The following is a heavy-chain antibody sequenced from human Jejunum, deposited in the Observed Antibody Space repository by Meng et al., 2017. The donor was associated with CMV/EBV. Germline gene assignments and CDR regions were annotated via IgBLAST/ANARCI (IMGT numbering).Heavy chain of an antibody. CDR1: GYSITGGYY. V-gene: IGHV4-38-2*02. CDR2: VYHSGST. J-gene: IGHJ4*02. D-gene: IGHD3-3*01. Sequence: TCTVSGYSITGGYYCGWIRQPPGKGLEWIGSVYHSGSTYYNASLKNRVTISVDTSNNQFSLKLSSVTAADTAVYYCARDPSSYESWGQGTLVTVSS. CDR3: ARDPSSYES.